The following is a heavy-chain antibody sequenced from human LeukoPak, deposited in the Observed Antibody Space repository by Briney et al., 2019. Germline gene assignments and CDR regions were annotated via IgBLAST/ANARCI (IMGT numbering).Heavy chain of an antibody. J-gene: IGHJ4*02. CDR3: ARDAPSGSNFDY. Sequence: ASVKVSCKASGYTFISYGISWVRQAPGQGLEWMGWISAYNGNTNYAQKLQGRVTMTTDTSTSTAYMELRSLRSDDTAVYYCARDAPSGSNFDYWGQGILVTVSS. V-gene: IGHV1-18*01. CDR2: ISAYNGNT. CDR1: GYTFISYG. D-gene: IGHD3-10*01.